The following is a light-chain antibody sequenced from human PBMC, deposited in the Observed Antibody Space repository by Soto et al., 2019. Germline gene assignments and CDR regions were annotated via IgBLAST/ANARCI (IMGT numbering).Light chain of an antibody. V-gene: IGLV2-14*01. CDR1: SSDVGAYNY. CDR2: GVT. Sequence: QSALTQPASVSGSPGQSITISCTGTSSDVGAYNYVSWYQQYPGKAPKLMIYGVTNRPSGVSNRFSGSKTGNTASLTISGLQAEDEADYFCSSYSISTAYLFGTGTKVTVL. CDR3: SSYSISTAYL. J-gene: IGLJ1*01.